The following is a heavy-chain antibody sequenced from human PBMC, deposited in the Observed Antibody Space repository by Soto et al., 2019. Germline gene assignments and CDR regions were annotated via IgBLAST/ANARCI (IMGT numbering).Heavy chain of an antibody. Sequence: QVQLQESGPGLVKPSQTLSLTCTVSGGSISSGDYYWSWIRQPPGKGLEWIGYIYYSGSTYYNPSLKSRVTISVDTSKNQFSLKLSSVTAADTAVYYCARDCPDILTGYYRGWFDPWGQGTLVTVSS. CDR2: IYYSGST. D-gene: IGHD3-9*01. J-gene: IGHJ5*02. CDR1: GGSISSGDYY. CDR3: ARDCPDILTGYYRGWFDP. V-gene: IGHV4-30-4*01.